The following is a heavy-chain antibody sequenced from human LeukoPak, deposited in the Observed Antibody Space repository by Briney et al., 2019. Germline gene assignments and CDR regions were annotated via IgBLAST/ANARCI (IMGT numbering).Heavy chain of an antibody. CDR2: IYYTGST. CDR1: GGSISTYY. D-gene: IGHD1-14*01. J-gene: IGHJ5*02. V-gene: IGHV4-59*01. Sequence: PSGTLSLTCTISGGSISTYYWSWIRQSLGKGLEWIGYIYYTGSTKYTPSLQSRVTISIDTSKNQFSLKMRSVTAADTAVYYCATAPEYNWFDPWGQGTLVTVSS. CDR3: ATAPEYNWFDP.